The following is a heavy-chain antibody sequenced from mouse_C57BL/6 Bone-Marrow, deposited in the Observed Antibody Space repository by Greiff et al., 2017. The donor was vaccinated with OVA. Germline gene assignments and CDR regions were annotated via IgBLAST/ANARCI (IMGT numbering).Heavy chain of an antibody. V-gene: IGHV1-61*01. CDR1: GYTFTSYW. J-gene: IGHJ4*01. D-gene: IGHD3-2*02. CDR3: ARGKDSSGYGPYYYAMDY. CDR2: IYPSDSET. Sequence: QVQLQQPGAELVRPGSSVKLSCKASGYTFTSYWMDWVKQRPGQGLEWIGNIYPSDSETPYNQKFKDKATLTVDKSSSTAYMQLSSLTSEDSAVYYCARGKDSSGYGPYYYAMDYWGQGTSVTVSS.